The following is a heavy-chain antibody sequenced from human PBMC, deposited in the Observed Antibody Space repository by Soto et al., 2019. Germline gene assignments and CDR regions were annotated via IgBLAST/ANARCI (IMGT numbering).Heavy chain of an antibody. V-gene: IGHV3-30*18. CDR3: AKLPWEVAPS. CDR2: ISYDGSHK. CDR1: GFTFSSYG. J-gene: IGHJ5*02. Sequence: PGGSLRLSCAASGFTFSSYGIHWVRQAPGKGLEWVAVISYDGSHKYYADSVRGRFTISRDNARNTVYLQMNSLEAEDTAVYYCAKLPWEVAPSWGQGTLVTVSS. D-gene: IGHD1-26*01.